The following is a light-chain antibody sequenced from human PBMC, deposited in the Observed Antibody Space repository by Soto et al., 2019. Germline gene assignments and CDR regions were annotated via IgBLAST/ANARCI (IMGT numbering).Light chain of an antibody. J-gene: IGKJ1*01. V-gene: IGKV1-39*01. CDR1: QGISTY. CDR2: AAS. CDR3: QQNYSATWT. Sequence: DIQMTQSPSSLSASVGDRLTITCRASQGISTYLNWYQQKPGKAPKLLIYAASTLQSGVPSRFSGSGSETDFTLTISSLQPEDFATYSCQQNYSATWTFGRGTKVEIK.